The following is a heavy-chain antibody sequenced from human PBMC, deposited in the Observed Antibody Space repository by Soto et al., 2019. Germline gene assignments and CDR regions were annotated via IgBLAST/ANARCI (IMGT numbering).Heavy chain of an antibody. CDR3: AKDRTVAARHFDY. J-gene: IGHJ4*02. V-gene: IGHV3-23*01. D-gene: IGHD6-6*01. CDR1: GLAFSDYG. CDR2: ISTSIDAT. Sequence: GRSLSLSYAASGLAFSDYGRHWVGPAPGKGLEWVSSISTSIDATYYADSVKGRFTISRDDSKNTLYLQMNSLRDEDSAVYYCAKDRTVAARHFDYWGQGTQVTVSS.